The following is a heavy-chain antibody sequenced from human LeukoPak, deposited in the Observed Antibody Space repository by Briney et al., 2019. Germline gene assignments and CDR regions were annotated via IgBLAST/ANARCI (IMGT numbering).Heavy chain of an antibody. D-gene: IGHD6-19*01. V-gene: IGHV3-33*08. CDR3: VREKSGYTNGWYLFDY. Sequence: GGSLRLSCAASGFPFSTYDMHWVRQAPGKGLEWVAVIWYDGSNKYYADSVKGRFTISRDNSKNTLYLQMSSLRAEDTAVYYCVREKSGYTNGWYLFDYWGQGTLVTVSS. J-gene: IGHJ4*02. CDR2: IWYDGSNK. CDR1: GFPFSTYD.